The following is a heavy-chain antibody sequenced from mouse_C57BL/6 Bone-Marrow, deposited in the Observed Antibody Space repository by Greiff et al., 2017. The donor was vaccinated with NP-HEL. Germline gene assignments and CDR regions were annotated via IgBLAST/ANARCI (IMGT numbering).Heavy chain of an antibody. CDR2: IDPNSGGT. V-gene: IGHV1-72*01. Sequence: QVHVKQSGAELVKPGASVKLSCKASGYTFTSYLMHWVKQRPGRGLEWMGSIDPNSGGTKYNEKFKGKATLTVDKPSSTAYMQLNSLTSEAYAVYYCSRYNYGSSAFDYWGQGTTLTVSS. D-gene: IGHD1-1*01. J-gene: IGHJ2*01. CDR1: GYTFTSYL. CDR3: SRYNYGSSAFDY.